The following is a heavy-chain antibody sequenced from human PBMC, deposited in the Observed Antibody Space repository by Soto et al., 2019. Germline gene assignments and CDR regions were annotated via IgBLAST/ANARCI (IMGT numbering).Heavy chain of an antibody. CDR2: ISAYNGNT. V-gene: IGHV1-18*01. CDR3: ARSPTYCTNGVCYTGAFDI. J-gene: IGHJ3*02. Sequence: GASVKVSCKASGYTFTHFGISWGRQAPGQGLEWMGWISAYNGNTNYAQKFQGRVTMTRDTSTSTVYMELSSLRSEDTAVYYCARSPTYCTNGVCYTGAFDIWGQGTMVTVSS. CDR1: GYTFTHFG. D-gene: IGHD2-8*01.